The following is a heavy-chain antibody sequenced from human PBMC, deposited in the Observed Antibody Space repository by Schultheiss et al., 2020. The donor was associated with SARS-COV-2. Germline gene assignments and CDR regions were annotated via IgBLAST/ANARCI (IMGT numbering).Heavy chain of an antibody. D-gene: IGHD3-10*01. CDR1: GGSISSGSYY. CDR3: ARHYGSGRDI. Sequence: SETLSLTCTVSGGSISSGSYYWSWIRQPAGKGLEWIGRIYHSGSTYYNPSLKSRVTISVDTSKNQFSLKLTSVTAADTAVYYCARHYGSGRDIWGQGTLVTVSS. V-gene: IGHV4-39*01. J-gene: IGHJ4*02. CDR2: IYHSGST.